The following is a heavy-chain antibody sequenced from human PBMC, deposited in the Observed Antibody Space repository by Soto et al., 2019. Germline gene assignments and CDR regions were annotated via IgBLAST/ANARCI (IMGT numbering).Heavy chain of an antibody. CDR1: GDSINSGDYY. D-gene: IGHD5-18*01. J-gene: IGHJ5*02. CDR2: VYFSGST. Sequence: SETLSLSCSVSGDSINSGDYYWTWMRQAPGKGLQWVGHVYFSGSTNYNPSLKSRVTISLDTSKNQFSLKLRSVTAGDTAVYYCARVPVDTYMIYWSDPWGQGTLVTVSS. CDR3: ARVPVDTYMIYWSDP. V-gene: IGHV4-61*08.